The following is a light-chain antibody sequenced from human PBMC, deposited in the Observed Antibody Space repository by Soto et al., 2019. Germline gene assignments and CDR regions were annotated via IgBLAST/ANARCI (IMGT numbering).Light chain of an antibody. CDR1: SSDVGGYNY. V-gene: IGLV2-11*01. CDR2: DVS. J-gene: IGLJ1*01. CDR3: AAWDDSLSGSYV. Sequence: QSALTQPRSVSGSPGQSVTISCTGTSSDVGGYNYVSWYQQYPGKAPKLIIYDVSKRPSGVPDRFSGSKSGNTASLTISGLQAEDEADYYCAAWDDSLSGSYVFATGTKLTVL.